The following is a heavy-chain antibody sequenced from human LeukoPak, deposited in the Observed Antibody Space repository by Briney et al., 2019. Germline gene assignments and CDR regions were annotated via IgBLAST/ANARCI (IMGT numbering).Heavy chain of an antibody. CDR3: ASTIMVRGVTLGAFDI. V-gene: IGHV4-34*01. J-gene: IGHJ3*02. Sequence: SETLSLTCAVYGGSLSGYYWSWIRQPPGKGLEWIGEINHSGSTNYNPSLKSRVTISVDTSKNQFSLKLSSVTAADTAVYYCASTIMVRGVTLGAFDIWGQGTMVTASS. CDR1: GGSLSGYY. CDR2: INHSGST. D-gene: IGHD3-10*01.